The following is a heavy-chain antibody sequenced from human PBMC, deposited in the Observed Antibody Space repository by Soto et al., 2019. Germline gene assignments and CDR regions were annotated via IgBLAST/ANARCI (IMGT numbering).Heavy chain of an antibody. CDR1: GFICSSYD. J-gene: IGHJ3*02. Sequence: GGSLRLSCGVSGFICSSYDMSWVRQAPGKGLEWVSTILVGGSTHYEDSVKGRFTISRDTSKNTVYLQMNSLTAGDTAMYYCAKATATGGGAFEIYGQGTMVTLSS. CDR3: AKATATGGGAFEI. CDR2: ILVGGST. V-gene: IGHV3-23*01. D-gene: IGHD2-8*02.